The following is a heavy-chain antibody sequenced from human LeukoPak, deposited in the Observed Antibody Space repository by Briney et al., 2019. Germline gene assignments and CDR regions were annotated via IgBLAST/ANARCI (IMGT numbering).Heavy chain of an antibody. CDR3: AREGTAVAGSFDY. CDR1: GGSISSGDYY. Sequence: SETLSRTCTVSGGSISSGDYYWSWVRQPPGKVLEWIGYIYYSGSPYYNPSLKSQVTISVATSKYQFSLKLSSVTAADTAVYYCAREGTAVAGSFDYWGQGTLVTVSS. J-gene: IGHJ4*02. CDR2: IYYSGSP. V-gene: IGHV4-30-4*08. D-gene: IGHD6-19*01.